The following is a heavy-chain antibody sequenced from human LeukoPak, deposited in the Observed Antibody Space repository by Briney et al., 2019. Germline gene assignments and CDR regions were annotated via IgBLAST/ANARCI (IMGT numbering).Heavy chain of an antibody. J-gene: IGHJ4*02. V-gene: IGHV1-46*01. CDR1: GYTLTNHY. CDR3: AKVPEAGYNPDY. CDR2: IHPSGDRT. D-gene: IGHD5-24*01. Sequence: APVTVSCKASGYTLTNHYMYWVRQAPGQGLEWMGIIHPSGDRTSYAQKFQGRVTMTSDTSTSTVYMELSSLRSEDTAVYYCAKVPEAGYNPDYWGQGTLVTVSA.